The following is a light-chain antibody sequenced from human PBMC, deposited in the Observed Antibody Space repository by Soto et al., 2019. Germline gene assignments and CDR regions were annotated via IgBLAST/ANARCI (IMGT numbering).Light chain of an antibody. CDR1: QSISRQ. J-gene: IGKJ1*01. V-gene: IGKV1-5*03. Sequence: DIQMTQSPSTLSASVGDRVSITCRASQSISRQLAWYQQKPGKAPNLLIYQASNLETGVPSRFTGSGSGTEFTLTISSLQPDDLATYYCLLYQSYGTFGQGTKVEVK. CDR2: QAS. CDR3: LLYQSYGT.